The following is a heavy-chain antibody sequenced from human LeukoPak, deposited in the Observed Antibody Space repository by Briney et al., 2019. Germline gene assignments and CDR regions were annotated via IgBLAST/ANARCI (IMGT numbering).Heavy chain of an antibody. D-gene: IGHD5-24*01. CDR3: ARVRDGYNDAYDI. J-gene: IGHJ3*02. CDR1: GYTFINYN. Sequence: GASVTVSCKASGYTFINYNIHWVRQAPGQGLEWMGIVNPSGDSTNYAQNFQGRVTMTGDTSTSTVYMELSSLRSEDTAVYYCARVRDGYNDAYDIWGQGTMVTVPS. V-gene: IGHV1-46*01. CDR2: VNPSGDST.